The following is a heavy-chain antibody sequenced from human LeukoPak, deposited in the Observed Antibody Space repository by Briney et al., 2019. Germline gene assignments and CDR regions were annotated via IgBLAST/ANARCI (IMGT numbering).Heavy chain of an antibody. CDR3: ARGKRYCSSTSCSVAAFDI. CDR2: INHSGST. V-gene: IGHV4-34*01. D-gene: IGHD2-2*01. CDR1: GGSFSGYY. J-gene: IGHJ3*02. Sequence: SETLSLTCAVYGGSFSGYYWSWIRQPPGKGLEWIGEINHSGSTNYNPSLKSRVTISVDTSKNQFSLKLSSVTAADTAVYYCARGKRYCSSTSCSVAAFDIWGQGTMVTVSS.